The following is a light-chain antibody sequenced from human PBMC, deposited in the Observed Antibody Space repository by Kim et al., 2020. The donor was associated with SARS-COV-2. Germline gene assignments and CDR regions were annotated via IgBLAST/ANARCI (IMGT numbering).Light chain of an antibody. V-gene: IGKV3-20*01. Sequence: LCPGERATLSCRASQSVSSSYLAWYQQKPGQAPRLLIHGASSRATGIPDRFSGSGSGTDFTLTISRLEPEDFAVYYCQQYGSSLYTFGQGTKLEI. CDR1: QSVSSSY. J-gene: IGKJ2*01. CDR3: QQYGSSLYT. CDR2: GAS.